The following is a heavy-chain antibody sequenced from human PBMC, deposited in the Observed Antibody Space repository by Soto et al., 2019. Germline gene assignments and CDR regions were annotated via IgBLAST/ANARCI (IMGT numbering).Heavy chain of an antibody. CDR1: GGSISSYY. CDR3: AREYCGGDCYSAQSYYYGMDV. V-gene: IGHV4-4*07. Sequence: SETLSLTCTVSGGSISSYYWSWIRQPAGKGLEWIGRIYTSGSTNYNPSLKSRVTMSVDTSKNQLSLKLSSVTAADTAVYYCAREYCGGDCYSAQSYYYGMDVWGQGTTVTVSS. D-gene: IGHD2-21*02. J-gene: IGHJ6*02. CDR2: IYTSGST.